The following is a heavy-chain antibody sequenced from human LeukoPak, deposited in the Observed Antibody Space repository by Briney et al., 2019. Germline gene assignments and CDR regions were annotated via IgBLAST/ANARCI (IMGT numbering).Heavy chain of an antibody. J-gene: IGHJ6*02. D-gene: IGHD3-22*01. Sequence: TGRSLRLSCAASGFTFSSYGMHWVRQAPGKGLEWVAVISYDGSNKYYADSVKGRFTISRDNSKNTLYLQMNSLRAEDTAVYYCAKDRDSSGYYYSYYYGMDVWGQGTTVTVSS. CDR2: ISYDGSNK. CDR1: GFTFSSYG. CDR3: AKDRDSSGYYYSYYYGMDV. V-gene: IGHV3-30*18.